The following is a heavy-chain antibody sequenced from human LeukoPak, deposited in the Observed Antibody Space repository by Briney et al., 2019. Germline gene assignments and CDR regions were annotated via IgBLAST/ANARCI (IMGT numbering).Heavy chain of an antibody. V-gene: IGHV4-34*01. CDR3: ASPQPNCSSTSCHFATAQLYFQH. CDR2: INHSGST. D-gene: IGHD2-2*01. J-gene: IGHJ1*01. Sequence: SETLSLTCAVYGGSFSGYYWSWIRQPPGKGLEWIGEINHSGSTNYNPSLKSRVTISVDTSKNQFSLKLSSVTAADTAVYYCASPQPNCSSTSCHFATAQLYFQHWGQGALVTVSS. CDR1: GGSFSGYY.